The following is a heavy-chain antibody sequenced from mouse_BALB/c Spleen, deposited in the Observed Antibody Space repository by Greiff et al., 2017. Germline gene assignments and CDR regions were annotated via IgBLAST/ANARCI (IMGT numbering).Heavy chain of an antibody. CDR2: ISSGGGNT. V-gene: IGHV5-9*03. Sequence: EVQLQESGGGLVKPGGSLKLSCAASGFTFSSYTMSWVRQTPEKRLEWVATISSGGGNTYYPDSVKGRFTISRDNAKNNLYLQMSSLRSEDTALYYCARSGFYYGTYAMDYWGQGTSVTVSS. J-gene: IGHJ4*01. CDR1: GFTFSSYT. CDR3: ARSGFYYGTYAMDY. D-gene: IGHD1-2*01.